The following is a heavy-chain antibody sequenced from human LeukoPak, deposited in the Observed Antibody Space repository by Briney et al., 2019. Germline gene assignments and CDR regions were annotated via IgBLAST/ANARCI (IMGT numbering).Heavy chain of an antibody. J-gene: IGHJ6*03. CDR2: IYTSGST. CDR1: GGSISSGSYY. Sequence: SETLSLTCTVSGGSISSGSYYWSWIRQPAGKGLEWIGRIYTSGSTNYNPSLKSRVTISVDTSKNQFSLKLSSVTAADTAVYYCARTGCSSTSCYINYYYYYMDVWGKGTTVTVSS. V-gene: IGHV4-61*02. D-gene: IGHD2-2*02. CDR3: ARTGCSSTSCYINYYYYYMDV.